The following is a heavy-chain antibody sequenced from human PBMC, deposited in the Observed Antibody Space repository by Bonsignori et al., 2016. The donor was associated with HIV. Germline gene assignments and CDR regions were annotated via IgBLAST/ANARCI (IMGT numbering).Heavy chain of an antibody. CDR3: ARSSIYGDSGLLHFDY. V-gene: IGHV4-38-2*01. CDR2: IYHSGHT. Sequence: QVHLQESGPGLVKPSETLSLSCVVSGYSISSGWYWGWIRQTPEKGLEWIGSIYHSGHTYSNPSLKSRVTLSVDPSKNQVSLRLNSVTASDSAVYYCARSSIYGDSGLLHFDYWGQGTLVTVS. D-gene: IGHD4-17*01. J-gene: IGHJ4*02. CDR1: GYSISSGWY.